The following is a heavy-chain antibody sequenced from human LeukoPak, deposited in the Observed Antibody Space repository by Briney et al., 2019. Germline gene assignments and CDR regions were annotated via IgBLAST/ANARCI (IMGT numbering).Heavy chain of an antibody. D-gene: IGHD6-19*01. J-gene: IGHJ4*02. V-gene: IGHV4-59*08. CDR2: IYYSGST. Sequence: SETPSLTCTVSGGSISSYYWSWIRQPPGKGLEWIGYIYYSGSTNYNPSLKSRVTISVDTSKNQFSLKLSSVTAADTAVYYCASTAVAMRNFFDYWGQGTLVTVSS. CDR3: ASTAVAMRNFFDY. CDR1: GGSISSYY.